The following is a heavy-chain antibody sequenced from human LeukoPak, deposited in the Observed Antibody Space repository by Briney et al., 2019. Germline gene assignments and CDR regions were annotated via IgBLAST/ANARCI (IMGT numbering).Heavy chain of an antibody. J-gene: IGHJ5*02. CDR2: IYHSGST. D-gene: IGHD3-10*01. CDR3: ARGYSVYYYGSGSYRVDWFDP. CDR1: GYSISSGYY. V-gene: IGHV4-38-2*02. Sequence: SETLSLTCTVSGYSISSGYYWGWIRQPPGKGLEWIGSIYHSGSTYYNPSLKSRVTISVDTSKNQFSLKLSSVTAADTAVYYCARGYSVYYYGSGSYRVDWFDPWGQGTLVTVSS.